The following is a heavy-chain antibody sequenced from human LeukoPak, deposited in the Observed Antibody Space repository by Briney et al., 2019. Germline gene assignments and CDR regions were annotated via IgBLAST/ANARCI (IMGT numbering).Heavy chain of an antibody. D-gene: IGHD1-26*01. V-gene: IGHV4-59*11. CDR1: GGSISSHY. CDR3: ARLNSPGSYFDY. CDR2: IYYSGST. J-gene: IGHJ4*02. Sequence: PSETLSLTCTVSGGSISSHYWSWIRQPPGKGLEWIGYIYYSGSTNYNPSLKSRVTISVDTSKSQFSLKLSSVTAADTAVYYCARLNSPGSYFDYWGQGTLVTVSS.